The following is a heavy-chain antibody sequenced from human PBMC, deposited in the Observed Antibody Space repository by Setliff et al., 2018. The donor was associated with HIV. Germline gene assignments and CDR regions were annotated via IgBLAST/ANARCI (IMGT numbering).Heavy chain of an antibody. J-gene: IGHJ4*02. V-gene: IGHV4-38-2*01. CDR1: GYSISSGYY. CDR2: IFHSAAT. D-gene: IGHD5-12*01. Sequence: SETLSLTCAVSGYSISSGYYWGWSRQPPGKGLEWIGSIFHSAATNYNPSLKSRVTISIDTPKNQFSLKLTSVTAADTAVYYCARRGAYGYDYFDYWGPGILVTVSS. CDR3: ARRGAYGYDYFDY.